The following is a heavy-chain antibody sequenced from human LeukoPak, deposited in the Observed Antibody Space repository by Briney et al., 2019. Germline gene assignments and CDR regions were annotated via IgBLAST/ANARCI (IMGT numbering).Heavy chain of an antibody. Sequence: GGSLRLSCAASGFTFDDYAMHWVRQAPGKGLEWVSGISWNSGSIGYADSVKGRFTISRDNAKNSLYLQMNSPRAEDTALYYCAKVSEYSSGWYFVDYWGQGTLVTVSS. V-gene: IGHV3-9*01. D-gene: IGHD6-19*01. J-gene: IGHJ4*02. CDR1: GFTFDDYA. CDR3: AKVSEYSSGWYFVDY. CDR2: ISWNSGSI.